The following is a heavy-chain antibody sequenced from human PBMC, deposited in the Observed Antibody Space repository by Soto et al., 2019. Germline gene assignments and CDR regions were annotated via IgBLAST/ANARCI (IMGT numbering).Heavy chain of an antibody. J-gene: IGHJ6*02. CDR3: ARGGDYYYGMDV. V-gene: IGHV3-33*01. CDR1: GFTFSSYG. Sequence: QVQLVESGGGVVQPGRSLRLSCAASGFTFSSYGMHWVRQAPGKGLEWVAVIWYDGSNKYYADSVKGRFTISRDNSKNTLYLQMNSLRAEDTGVYYCARGGDYYYGMDVWGQGTTVTVSS. CDR2: IWYDGSNK.